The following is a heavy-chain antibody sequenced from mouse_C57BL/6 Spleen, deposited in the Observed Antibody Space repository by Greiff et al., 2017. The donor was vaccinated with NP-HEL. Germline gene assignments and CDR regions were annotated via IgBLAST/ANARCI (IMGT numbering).Heavy chain of an antibody. V-gene: IGHV1-82*01. J-gene: IGHJ1*03. Sequence: VQLQQSGPELVKPGASVKISCKASGYAFSSSWMNWVKQRPGKGLEWIGRIYPGDGDTNYNGKFKGKATLTADKSSSTAYMHLSSLTSEDSAVYFCARPYYGKSSGYFDVWGTGTTVTVSS. CDR1: GYAFSSSW. CDR3: ARPYYGKSSGYFDV. D-gene: IGHD2-10*01. CDR2: IYPGDGDT.